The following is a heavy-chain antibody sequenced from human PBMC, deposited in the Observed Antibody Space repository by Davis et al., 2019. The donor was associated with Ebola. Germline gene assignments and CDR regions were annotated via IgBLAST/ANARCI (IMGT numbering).Heavy chain of an antibody. CDR2: ISAHNGNT. J-gene: IGHJ6*02. V-gene: IGHV1-18*01. D-gene: IGHD1-26*01. Sequence: ASVKVSCKASGGTFSSYAINWVRQAPGQGLEWMGWISAHNGNTKYAQKLQGRVTMTTDTSTSTAYMELRSLRSDDTAVYYCARGWSGSYYYYGMDVWGQGTTVTVSS. CDR1: GGTFSSYA. CDR3: ARGWSGSYYYYGMDV.